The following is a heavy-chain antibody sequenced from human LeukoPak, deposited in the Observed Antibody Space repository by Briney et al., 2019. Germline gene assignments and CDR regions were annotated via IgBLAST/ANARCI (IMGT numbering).Heavy chain of an antibody. J-gene: IGHJ5*02. V-gene: IGHV1-69-2*01. CDR2: VDPEDGET. Sequence: ASVKISCKVSGYTFTDYYMHWVQQAPGKGLEWMGLVDPEDGETIYAEKFQGRVTITADTSTDTAYMALSSLRSEDTAVYYCATGERATTAGWFDPWGQGTLVTVSS. CDR1: GYTFTDYY. CDR3: ATGERATTAGWFDP. D-gene: IGHD5-24*01.